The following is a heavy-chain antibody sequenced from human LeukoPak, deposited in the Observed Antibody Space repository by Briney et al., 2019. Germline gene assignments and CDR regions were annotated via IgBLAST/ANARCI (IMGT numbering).Heavy chain of an antibody. CDR2: IYYSGST. CDR1: GGSISSSSYY. Sequence: SETLSLTCTVSGGSISSSSYYWGWIRQPPGKGLEWIGSIYYSGSTYYNPSLKSRVTISVDTSKNQFSLKLSSVTAADTAVYYCARLTADCSSTSCHYYFDYWGQGTLVTVSS. V-gene: IGHV4-39*01. D-gene: IGHD2-2*01. CDR3: ARLTADCSSTSCHYYFDY. J-gene: IGHJ4*02.